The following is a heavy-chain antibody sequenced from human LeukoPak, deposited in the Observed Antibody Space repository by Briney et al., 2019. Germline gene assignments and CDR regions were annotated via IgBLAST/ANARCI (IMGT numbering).Heavy chain of an antibody. Sequence: SQTLSLTCTVSGGSISSGSNYWTWIWQPAGRGLEWIGHIYTSGSTNYNPSLKSRVTISADTSKNHFSLKLSSVTAADTAVYYCARYYDRNSYYSGDWGQGTLVTVSS. CDR3: ARYYDRNSYYSGD. V-gene: IGHV4-61*09. D-gene: IGHD3-22*01. CDR2: IYTSGST. J-gene: IGHJ4*02. CDR1: GGSISSGSNY.